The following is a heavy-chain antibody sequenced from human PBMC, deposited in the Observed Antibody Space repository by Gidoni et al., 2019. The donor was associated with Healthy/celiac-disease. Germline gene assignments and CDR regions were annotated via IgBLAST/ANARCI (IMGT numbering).Heavy chain of an antibody. CDR2: INHSGST. CDR1: GGSFSGYY. CDR3: ARVRRGQLLWYGGGWFDP. D-gene: IGHD2-2*01. Sequence: QVQLQQWGAGLLTPSGTLSLTCAVYGGSFSGYYWCWIRQPPGKGLEWIGEINHSGSTNYNPSLKSRVTISVDTSKNQLSLKLSSVTAADTAVYYCARVRRGQLLWYGGGWFDPWGQGTLVTVSS. J-gene: IGHJ5*02. V-gene: IGHV4-34*01.